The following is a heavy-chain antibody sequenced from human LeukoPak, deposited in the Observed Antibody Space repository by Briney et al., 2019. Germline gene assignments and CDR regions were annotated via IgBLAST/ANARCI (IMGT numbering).Heavy chain of an antibody. V-gene: IGHV4-34*01. CDR3: ARATLQLERRPFDY. J-gene: IGHJ4*02. CDR1: GGSFCSYY. Sequence: SEALSLTCAVYGGSFCSYYWSSIRQPPGKGLEWIGAINHRGSTTHNPSLKSRVTISVDTSKKQFSLKLTSVTAADTAVYYCARATLQLERRPFDYWGQGTLVTVSS. CDR2: INHRGST. D-gene: IGHD1-1*01.